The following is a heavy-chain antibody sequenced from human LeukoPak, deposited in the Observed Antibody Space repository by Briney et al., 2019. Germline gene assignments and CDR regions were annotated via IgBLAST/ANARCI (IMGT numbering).Heavy chain of an antibody. CDR1: GVTFSSYS. CDR3: ASPYSSRWYELCY. CDR2: ISSSSSYI. V-gene: IGHV3-21*01. Sequence: AGGSLRLSCAASGVTFSSYSMNWVRQAPGKGLEWVSSISSSSSYIYYADSVKGRFTISRDNAKNSLYLQMNSLRAEDMAVYYCASPYSSRWYELCYWGQGTLVTVSS. J-gene: IGHJ4*02. D-gene: IGHD6-13*01.